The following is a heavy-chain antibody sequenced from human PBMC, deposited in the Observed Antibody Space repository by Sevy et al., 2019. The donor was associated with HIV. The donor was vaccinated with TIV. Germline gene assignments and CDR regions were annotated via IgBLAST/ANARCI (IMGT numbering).Heavy chain of an antibody. Sequence: GGSLRLSCAASGFTFSSYAMHWVRQAPGKGLEWVAVISYDGSNKYYADSVKGRFTISRDNSKKTLYLQMNSLRAEDTAVYYCARSGIAARSHQPRYGMDVWGQGTTVTVSS. V-gene: IGHV3-30-3*01. CDR2: ISYDGSNK. D-gene: IGHD6-6*01. CDR1: GFTFSSYA. CDR3: ARSGIAARSHQPRYGMDV. J-gene: IGHJ6*02.